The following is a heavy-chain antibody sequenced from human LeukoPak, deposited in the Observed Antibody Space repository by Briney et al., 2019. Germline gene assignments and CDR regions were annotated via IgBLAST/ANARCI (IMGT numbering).Heavy chain of an antibody. CDR1: GFTFSTYG. V-gene: IGHV3-74*01. J-gene: IGHJ3*02. CDR2: INPDGSST. Sequence: GRSLRLSCAASGFTFSTYGMHWVRQAPGTGLVWVSGINPDGSSTSYADSVKGRFTISRDNAKNTLHLQMNSLRDEDTAVYYCARVGVASDIWGQGTMVTVSS. CDR3: ARVGVASDI. D-gene: IGHD2-8*01.